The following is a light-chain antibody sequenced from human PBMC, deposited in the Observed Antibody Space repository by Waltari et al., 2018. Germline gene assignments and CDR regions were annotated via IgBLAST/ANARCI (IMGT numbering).Light chain of an antibody. Sequence: DIVMTQSPDSLALSLGERATINCKSSQSVLHSSNNKNYLAWYHQKPGQPPNLLIYWASTRESGVPDRFSGSGSGTDFTLTISSLQAEDVAVYYCQQYYNAPLTFGGGTKVEIK. V-gene: IGKV4-1*01. J-gene: IGKJ4*01. CDR1: QSVLHSSNNKNY. CDR3: QQYYNAPLT. CDR2: WAS.